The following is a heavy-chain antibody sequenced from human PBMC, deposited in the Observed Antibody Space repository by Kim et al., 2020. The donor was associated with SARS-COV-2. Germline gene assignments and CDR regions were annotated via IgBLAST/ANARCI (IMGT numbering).Heavy chain of an antibody. Sequence: KCRFTISRDNSKNTLYLQMNSLGAEDTAVYYCVKRADYYDSSGYYSVDYWGQGTLVTVSS. CDR3: VKRADYYDSSGYYSVDY. D-gene: IGHD3-22*01. V-gene: IGHV3-23*01. J-gene: IGHJ4*02.